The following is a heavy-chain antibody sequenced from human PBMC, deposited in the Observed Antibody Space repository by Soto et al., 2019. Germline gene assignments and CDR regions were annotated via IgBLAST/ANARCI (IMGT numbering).Heavy chain of an antibody. Sequence: QAQLVESGGGVVQPGRSLRLSCAASGFTFSNFGMHWVRQAPGKGLEWVAVISSDGNNKYYAESVKGRFTISRDNSKNTLFLHMDSLTAEDTAVYYCAKGLSGAPSSSPGDCWGQGTLVTVSS. V-gene: IGHV3-30*18. J-gene: IGHJ4*02. CDR3: AKGLSGAPSSSPGDC. D-gene: IGHD3-9*01. CDR2: ISSDGNNK. CDR1: GFTFSNFG.